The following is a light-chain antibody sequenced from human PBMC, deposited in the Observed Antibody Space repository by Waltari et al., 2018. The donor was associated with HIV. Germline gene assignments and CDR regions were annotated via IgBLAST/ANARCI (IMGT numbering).Light chain of an antibody. Sequence: QAVVTQEPSLTVSPGGTVTLTCRPSTVVVTSGQLPYWFQQKPGQAPRPLIYDTTNKHSWTPARFSGSLLGGKAVLTLSGAQPEDEADYYCSLSFGGAAVFGGGTHVTVL. V-gene: IGLV7-46*01. CDR2: DTT. J-gene: IGLJ2*01. CDR3: SLSFGGAAV. CDR1: TVVVTSGQL.